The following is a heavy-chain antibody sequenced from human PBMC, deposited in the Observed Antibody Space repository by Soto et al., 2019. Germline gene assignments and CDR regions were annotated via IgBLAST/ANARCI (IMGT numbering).Heavy chain of an antibody. V-gene: IGHV4-59*01. CDR1: GDSIIRSF. CDR3: ARGAGDFSGPDSLDI. J-gene: IGHJ3*02. D-gene: IGHD3-10*01. Sequence: QVQLQESGPRLVKSSETLSLVCSVSGDSIIRSFWGWIRQSPGKGLAYIGYISDSGVTDYDPSLKSRVTISVYTSKNPFSLQLTSVTAADPAMYYCARGAGDFSGPDSLDIWGQGTMVTVSS. CDR2: ISDSGVT.